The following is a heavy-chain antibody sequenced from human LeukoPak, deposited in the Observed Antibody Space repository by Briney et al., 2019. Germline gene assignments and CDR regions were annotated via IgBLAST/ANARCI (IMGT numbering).Heavy chain of an antibody. CDR2: IPASGGST. CDR3: AKESSGGWYFDY. Sequence: TGGSLRLSCAASGFTVSSNYMSWVRQAPGKGLEWVSSIPASGGSTYYADSVKGRFTISRDNSKNSLYLQMNSLRAEDTAVYYCAKESSGGWYFDYWGQGTLVTVSS. V-gene: IGHV3-23*01. J-gene: IGHJ4*02. D-gene: IGHD6-19*01. CDR1: GFTVSSNY.